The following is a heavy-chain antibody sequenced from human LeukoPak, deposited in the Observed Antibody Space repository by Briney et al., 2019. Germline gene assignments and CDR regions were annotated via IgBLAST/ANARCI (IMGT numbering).Heavy chain of an antibody. V-gene: IGHV3-33*01. CDR2: IWYDGSKK. CDR1: GFTFSSYG. Sequence: GRSLRLSCAASGFTFSSYGMHWVRQAPGKGLEWVAVIWYDGSKKYYADSVKGRFTISRDNSKNTLYLQMNSLRAEDTAVYYCARSSSWFDAFDIWGQGTMVTVSS. CDR3: ARSSSWFDAFDI. J-gene: IGHJ3*02. D-gene: IGHD6-13*01.